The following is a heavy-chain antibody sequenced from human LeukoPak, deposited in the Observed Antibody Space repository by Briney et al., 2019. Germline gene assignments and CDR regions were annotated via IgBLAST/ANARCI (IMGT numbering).Heavy chain of an antibody. CDR2: INHSGST. J-gene: IGHJ4*02. CDR3: ARDHEHGIVGATFDY. D-gene: IGHD1-26*01. Sequence: PSETLSLTCAVYGGSFSGYYWSWIRQPPGKGLEWIGEINHSGSTNYNPSLKSRVTISVDTSKNQFSLKLSSVTAADTAVYYCARDHEHGIVGATFDYWGQGTLVTVSS. CDR1: GGSFSGYY. V-gene: IGHV4-34*01.